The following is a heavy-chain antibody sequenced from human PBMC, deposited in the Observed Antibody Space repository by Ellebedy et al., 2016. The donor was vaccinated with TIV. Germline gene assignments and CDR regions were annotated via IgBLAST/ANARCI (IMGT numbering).Heavy chain of an antibody. CDR3: SGETLDY. CDR1: NGSISSSNW. J-gene: IGHJ4*02. CDR2: IYPGGST. Sequence: MPSETLSLTCAVSNGSISSSNWWTCVRQPPGKGLEWIGVIYPGGSTNYTPSLKSRITITVDKSNNHFSLKLSSVTAADTAVYYCSGETLDYWGQGTLVTVSS. V-gene: IGHV4-4*02. D-gene: IGHD7-27*01.